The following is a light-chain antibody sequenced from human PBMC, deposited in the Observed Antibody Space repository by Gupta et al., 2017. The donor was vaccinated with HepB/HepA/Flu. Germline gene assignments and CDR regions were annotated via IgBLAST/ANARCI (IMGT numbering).Light chain of an antibody. J-gene: IGLJ2*01. Sequence: CGSNTGAVTNGHYPYWFQQKPGQVPRILIYNTNNKHSWTPGRFSGSLLGDKAALTLTGAQPEDEADYYCLLDYRAALVFGGGTKLTV. CDR1: TGAVTNGHY. CDR3: LLDYRAALV. CDR2: NTN. V-gene: IGLV7-46*01.